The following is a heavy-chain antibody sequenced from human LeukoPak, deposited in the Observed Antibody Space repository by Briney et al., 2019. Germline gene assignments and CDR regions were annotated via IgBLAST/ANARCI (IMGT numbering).Heavy chain of an antibody. D-gene: IGHD5-18*01. CDR2: IKQDGSEK. CDR3: ARTDTAVVTRNFDY. Sequence: GGSLRLSCAASGFTFSNYWMSWVRQAPGKGLEWVANIKQDGSEKYYVDSVKGRFTISRDNAKNSLFLQMNSLRAEDTAVYYCARTDTAVVTRNFDYRGQGTLVTVSS. V-gene: IGHV3-7*05. J-gene: IGHJ4*02. CDR1: GFTFSNYW.